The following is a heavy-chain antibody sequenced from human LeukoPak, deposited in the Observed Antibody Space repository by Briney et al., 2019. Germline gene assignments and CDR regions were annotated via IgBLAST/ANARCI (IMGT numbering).Heavy chain of an antibody. CDR3: ARTRANHGPLDAFDI. D-gene: IGHD1-14*01. J-gene: IGHJ3*02. V-gene: IGHV1-69*04. CDR1: GGTFSSYA. Sequence: ASVKVSCKAPGGTFSSYAISWVRQALGQGLEWMGRIIPILGIANYAQKFQGRVTITADKSTSTAYMELSSLRSEDTAVYYCARTRANHGPLDAFDIWGQGTMVTVSS. CDR2: IIPILGIA.